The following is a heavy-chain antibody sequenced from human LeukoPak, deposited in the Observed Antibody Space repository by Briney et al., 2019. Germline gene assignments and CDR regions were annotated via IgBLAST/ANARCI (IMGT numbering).Heavy chain of an antibody. Sequence: GASVKVSRKGSVCTFSSYAISWVRQPPGQGRAGMGGIIPIFGTANYAQKFQGRVTITADESTSTAYIELSSLRSEDTAVYYCARAPGYCSGGSCYYFDYWGQGTLVTVSS. J-gene: IGHJ4*02. CDR1: VCTFSSYA. CDR3: ARAPGYCSGGSCYYFDY. V-gene: IGHV1-69*13. CDR2: IIPIFGTA. D-gene: IGHD2-15*01.